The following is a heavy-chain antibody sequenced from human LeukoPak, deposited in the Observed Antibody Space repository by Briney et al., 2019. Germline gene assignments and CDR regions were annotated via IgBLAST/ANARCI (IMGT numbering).Heavy chain of an antibody. V-gene: IGHV3-7*01. D-gene: IGHD6-13*01. Sequence: GGSLRLSCVASGFTFSSYGRSWVGQAPGKGLEGVANIKQDGSDKYYVDSVKGRFTISRDNAKNSLYLQMNSLRAEDTAVYYCASGQKLGFWGQGTLVTVSS. CDR1: GFTFSSYG. CDR2: IKQDGSDK. J-gene: IGHJ4*02. CDR3: ASGQKLGF.